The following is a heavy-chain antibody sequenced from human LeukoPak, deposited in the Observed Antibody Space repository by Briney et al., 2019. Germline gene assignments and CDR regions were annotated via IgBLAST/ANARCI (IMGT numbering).Heavy chain of an antibody. CDR3: ARHSLDGWQWQLFMSARTDPRSKGELTRGTLFDY. D-gene: IGHD6-19*01. CDR1: GGSMSSYY. V-gene: IGHV4-4*09. J-gene: IGHJ4*02. CDR2: IYTSGST. Sequence: SETLSLTCTVSGGSMSSYYWSWIRQPPGKGLEWIGYIYTSGSTNYNPSLKSRVTISVDTSKNQFSLKLSSVTAADTAVYYCARHSLDGWQWQLFMSARTDPRSKGELTRGTLFDYWGQGTLVPVSS.